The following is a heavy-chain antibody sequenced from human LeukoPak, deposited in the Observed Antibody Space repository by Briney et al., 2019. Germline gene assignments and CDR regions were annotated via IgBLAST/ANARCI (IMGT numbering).Heavy chain of an antibody. CDR2: ISGSGGST. Sequence: GGSLRLSCAASGFTFSSYAMSWVRQAPGKGLEWVSAISGSGGSTYYADSLKGRFTISRDNSKNTLYLQMDSLRAEDTAVYYCAKGSPYSGSYYGFDFWGQGTLVTVSS. CDR3: AKGSPYSGSYYGFDF. V-gene: IGHV3-23*01. D-gene: IGHD1-26*01. J-gene: IGHJ4*02. CDR1: GFTFSSYA.